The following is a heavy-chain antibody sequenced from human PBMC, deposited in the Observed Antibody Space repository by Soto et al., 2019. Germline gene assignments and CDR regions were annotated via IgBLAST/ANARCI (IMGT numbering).Heavy chain of an antibody. D-gene: IGHD2-15*01. V-gene: IGHV1-46*01. CDR3: ARDNSQNYGTPAASSRFHP. CDR1: GFSFSDYF. Sequence: GASVKVSCKASGFSFSDYFMHWVRQAPGQGXEWMGIINPSGDSRNYAQKFQGRVTITRDTSTSTVYMDLSSLRYEDTAVYYCARDNSQNYGTPAASSRFHPWGQGTPVTVSS. CDR2: INPSGDSR. J-gene: IGHJ5*02.